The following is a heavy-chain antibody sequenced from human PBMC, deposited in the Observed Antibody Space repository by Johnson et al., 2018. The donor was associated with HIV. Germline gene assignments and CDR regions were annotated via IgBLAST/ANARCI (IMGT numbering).Heavy chain of an antibody. CDR3: TTISQWLVPGTFDI. D-gene: IGHD6-19*01. CDR1: GFTFSHYA. V-gene: IGHV3-30*14. J-gene: IGHJ3*02. Sequence: QEQLVESGGGVVQPGTSLRLSCAASGFTFSHYAMHWVRQAPGKGLEWVAFISYEASNKHFPDSVKGRFTIARDNSKKTLYLQMNSRRAEDTAVYYCTTISQWLVPGTFDIWGQGTMVTVSS. CDR2: ISYEASNK.